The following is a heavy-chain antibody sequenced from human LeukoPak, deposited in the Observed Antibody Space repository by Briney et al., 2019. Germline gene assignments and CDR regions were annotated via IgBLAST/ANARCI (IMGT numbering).Heavy chain of an antibody. J-gene: IGHJ4*02. CDR2: ISYDGSNK. CDR3: AKGYGSGSYSVDY. V-gene: IGHV3-30*18. CDR1: GFTFSNYG. Sequence: PGRSLRLSCAASGFTFSNYGMHWVRQAPGKGLEWVASISYDGSNKYYADSVKGRFTISRDNSKNTLYLQMNSLRAEDTAVYYCAKGYGSGSYSVDYWGQGTLVTVSS. D-gene: IGHD3-10*01.